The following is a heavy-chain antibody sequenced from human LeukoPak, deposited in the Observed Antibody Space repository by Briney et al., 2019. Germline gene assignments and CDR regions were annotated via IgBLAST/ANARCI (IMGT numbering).Heavy chain of an antibody. J-gene: IGHJ3*02. V-gene: IGHV4-59*01. CDR2: IYYSGST. CDR1: GGSFSGYY. Sequence: SETLSLTCAVYGGSFSGYYWSWIRQPPGKGLEWIGYIYYSGSTXXXXXXXXXVTISVDTSKNQFSLKLSSVTAADTAVYYCAXXXXXXXXXXFDIWGQGTMVXVSS. CDR3: AXXXXXXXXXXFDI.